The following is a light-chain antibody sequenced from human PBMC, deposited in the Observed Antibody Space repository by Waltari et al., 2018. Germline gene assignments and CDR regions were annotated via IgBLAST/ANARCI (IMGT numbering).Light chain of an antibody. Sequence: TQDPAVSVAMGQTVRIPCQGDSLRSYYARWYQQRPGQAPILVMYDKNSRPSGVPDRFSGSSSDDTASLTITGAQAEDEAYYYCHSRDASGSGGAFGGGTKLTVL. CDR2: DKN. V-gene: IGLV3-19*01. CDR1: SLRSYY. CDR3: HSRDASGSGGA. J-gene: IGLJ2*01.